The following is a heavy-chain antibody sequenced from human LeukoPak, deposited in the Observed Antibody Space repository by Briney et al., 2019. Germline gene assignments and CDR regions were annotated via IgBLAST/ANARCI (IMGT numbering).Heavy chain of an antibody. Sequence: GGSLRLSCAASGFTFSSYAMSWVRQAPGKGLEWVSAISGSGGSTYYADSVKGRFTISRDNSKNTLYLQMNSLRAEDTAVYYCARLPAYCSSTSCYHDYWGQGTLVTVSS. CDR2: ISGSGGST. V-gene: IGHV3-23*01. CDR3: ARLPAYCSSTSCYHDY. D-gene: IGHD2-2*01. J-gene: IGHJ4*02. CDR1: GFTFSSYA.